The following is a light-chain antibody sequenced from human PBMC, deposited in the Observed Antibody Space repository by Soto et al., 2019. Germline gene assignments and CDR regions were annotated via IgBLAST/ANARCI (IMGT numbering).Light chain of an antibody. CDR2: WAS. CDR1: QSVLYSSNNKNY. J-gene: IGKJ1*01. V-gene: IGKV4-1*01. CDR3: QQYYSTLTWT. Sequence: DIVMTQSPDSLAVSLGERATINCKSSQSVLYSSNNKNYLAWYQQKPGQPPKLLIYWASTRESGVPDRFIGSGSGTDFTLTIRSLQAEDVAVYYCQQYYSTLTWTFGQGTKVEIK.